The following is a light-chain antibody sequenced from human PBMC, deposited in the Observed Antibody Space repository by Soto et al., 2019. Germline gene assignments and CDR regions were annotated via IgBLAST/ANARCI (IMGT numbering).Light chain of an antibody. Sequence: EIVLTQSPSTLSLSPGERATIPCRASQRVSSSYLAWYQQKPGQAARLLIHGASSRATGIPDRFSGSGSGSEFTLTISSLQSEDFAVYYCQQYNNWPRSITFGQGTRLEIK. CDR1: QRVSSSY. J-gene: IGKJ5*01. CDR2: GAS. V-gene: IGKV3-20*01. CDR3: QQYNNWPRSIT.